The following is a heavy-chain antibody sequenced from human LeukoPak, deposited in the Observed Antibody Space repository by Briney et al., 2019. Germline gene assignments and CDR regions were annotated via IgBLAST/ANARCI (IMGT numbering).Heavy chain of an antibody. D-gene: IGHD3-10*01. CDR3: AKTYYSSRAHYYYYYYMDV. CDR2: ISGSGDST. CDR1: GFTFSNYG. Sequence: PGGTLRLSCAASGFTFSNYGMSWVRQAPGKGLEWVSGISGSGDSTFYADSVEGRFTISRDNSKNTRYLQMNSLRAEDTAVYYCAKTYYSSRAHYYYYYYMDVWGKGTTVTISS. V-gene: IGHV3-23*01. J-gene: IGHJ6*03.